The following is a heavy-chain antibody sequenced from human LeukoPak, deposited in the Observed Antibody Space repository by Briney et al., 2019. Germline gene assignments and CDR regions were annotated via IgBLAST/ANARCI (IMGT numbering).Heavy chain of an antibody. CDR1: GFTFSSYA. CDR3: ARDGYDSSGYYFDY. Sequence: GGSLRLSCAASGFTFSSYAMHWVRQAPGKGLEWVAVISYDGSNKYYADSVKGRFTISRDNSKNTLYLQMNSLRAEDTAVYYCARDGYDSSGYYFDYWGQGTLVTVSS. CDR2: ISYDGSNK. D-gene: IGHD3-22*01. V-gene: IGHV3-30-3*01. J-gene: IGHJ4*02.